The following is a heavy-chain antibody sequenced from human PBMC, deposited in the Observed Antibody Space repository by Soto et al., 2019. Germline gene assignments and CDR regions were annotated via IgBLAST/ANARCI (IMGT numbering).Heavy chain of an antibody. J-gene: IGHJ6*02. Sequence: QPGGSLRLSCAAAGFTFSSYGMHWVRQAPGKGLEWVAVISYDGSNKYYADSVKGRFTISRDNSKNTLYLQMNSLRAEDTAVYYCAKDRRYDILTGLNFVYGMDVWG. CDR3: AKDRRYDILTGLNFVYGMDV. V-gene: IGHV3-30*18. CDR1: GFTFSSYG. CDR2: ISYDGSNK. D-gene: IGHD3-9*01.